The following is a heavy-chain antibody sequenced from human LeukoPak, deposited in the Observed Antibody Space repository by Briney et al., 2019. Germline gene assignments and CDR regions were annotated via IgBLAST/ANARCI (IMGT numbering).Heavy chain of an antibody. V-gene: IGHV4-34*01. Sequence: SETLSLTCAIYGGSFNNYYWSWIRQPPGKGLEWIGEINHSGSTNYNQSLKSRVTISVDKSKNQFSLKLSSVTAADTAVYYCAPYGSGFSIDDYWGQGTLVTVSS. D-gene: IGHD3-10*01. CDR3: APYGSGFSIDDY. CDR2: INHSGST. CDR1: GGSFNNYY. J-gene: IGHJ4*02.